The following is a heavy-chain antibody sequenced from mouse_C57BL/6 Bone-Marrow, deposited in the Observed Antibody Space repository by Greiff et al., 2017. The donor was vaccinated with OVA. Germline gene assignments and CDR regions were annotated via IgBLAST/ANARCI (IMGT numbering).Heavy chain of an antibody. V-gene: IGHV1-81*01. CDR3: ARDTTVVARGFAY. Sequence: QVQLQQSGAELARPGASVKLSCKASGYTFTSYGISWVKQRTGQGLEWIGEIYPRSGNTYYNDKFKGKATLTADKSSSTAYMELRSLTSEDSAVYFCARDTTVVARGFAYWGQGTLVTVSA. CDR1: GYTFTSYG. D-gene: IGHD1-1*01. J-gene: IGHJ3*01. CDR2: IYPRSGNT.